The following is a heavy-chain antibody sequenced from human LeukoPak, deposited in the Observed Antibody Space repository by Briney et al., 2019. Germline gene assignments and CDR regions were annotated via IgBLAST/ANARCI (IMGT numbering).Heavy chain of an antibody. V-gene: IGHV4-39*01. Sequence: PSETLSLTCTVSGGSISSSSYYWGWIRQPPGKGLEWIGCTYYSGSTYYNPSLKSRVTISVDTSKNQFSLKLSSVTAADTAVYYCARISSDFWSGYYFGYWGQGTLVTVSS. J-gene: IGHJ4*02. D-gene: IGHD3-3*01. CDR2: TYYSGST. CDR3: ARISSDFWSGYYFGY. CDR1: GGSISSSSYY.